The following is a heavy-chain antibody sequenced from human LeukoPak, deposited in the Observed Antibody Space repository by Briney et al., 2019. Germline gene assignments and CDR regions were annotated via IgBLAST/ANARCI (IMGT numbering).Heavy chain of an antibody. CDR1: GFTFSSYA. V-gene: IGHV3-30*04. CDR2: ISYDGSNK. J-gene: IGHJ6*03. D-gene: IGHD3-16*02. CDR3: ARDRGGIGYYMDV. Sequence: GGSLRLSCAASGFTFSSYAMHWVRQAPGKGLEWVAVISYDGSNKYYADSVKGRFTISRDNAKNSFYLQMNSLRAEDTALYYCARDRGGIGYYMDVWGKGTTVTVSS.